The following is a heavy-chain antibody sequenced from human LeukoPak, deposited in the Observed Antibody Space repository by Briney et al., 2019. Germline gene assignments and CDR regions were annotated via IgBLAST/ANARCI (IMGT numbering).Heavy chain of an antibody. CDR1: GFTFSDYY. Sequence: GGSLRLSCAASGFTFSDYYMSWIRQAPGKGLEWVSYISSSGSTIYYADSVKGRFTISRDNAKNSLYLQMNSLRVEDTAVYYCARCTTGRTFGSLREIKRSREIDYWGQGTLVTVSS. V-gene: IGHV3-11*04. J-gene: IGHJ4*02. CDR2: ISSSGSTI. CDR3: ARCTTGRTFGSLREIKRSREIDY. D-gene: IGHD1-1*01.